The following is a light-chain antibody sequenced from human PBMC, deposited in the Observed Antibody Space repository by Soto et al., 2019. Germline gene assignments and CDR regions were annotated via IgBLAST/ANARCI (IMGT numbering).Light chain of an antibody. CDR2: AGS. Sequence: DIQMTQSPSSLSASVGDRVTITCRASQSISSYLNWYQQKPGKAPKLLIYAGSSLQSGVPPRFSGRGSGADFTLTISSLQPEDFATYYCQQTYSIPVTFGQGTKLEIK. V-gene: IGKV1-39*01. J-gene: IGKJ2*01. CDR3: QQTYSIPVT. CDR1: QSISSY.